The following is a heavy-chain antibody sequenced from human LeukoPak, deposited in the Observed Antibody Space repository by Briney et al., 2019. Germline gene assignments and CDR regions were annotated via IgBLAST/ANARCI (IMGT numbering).Heavy chain of an antibody. J-gene: IGHJ6*02. D-gene: IGHD3-10*01. CDR1: GFTFSCYA. V-gene: IGHV3-30*04. CDR2: ISYDGSNK. Sequence: PSGRSLRLSCAASGFTFSCYAMHWVRQAPGKGLEWVAVISYDGSNKYYADSVKGRFTISRDNSKNTLYLQMNSLRAEDTAVYYCARDGYYGSGRPGYYYYGMDVWGQGTTVTVSS. CDR3: ARDGYYGSGRPGYYYYGMDV.